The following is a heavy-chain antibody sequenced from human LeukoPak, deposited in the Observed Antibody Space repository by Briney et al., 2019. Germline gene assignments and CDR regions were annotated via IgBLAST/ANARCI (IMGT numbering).Heavy chain of an antibody. V-gene: IGHV4-39*01. CDR2: IYYSGST. Sequence: SETLSLTCTVSGGSISSSSYYWGWIRQPPGKGLEWIGSIYYSGSTYYNPSLKSRVTISVDTSKNQFSLKLSSVTAADTAVYYCARGVVGGFSYGGKIDPWGQGTLVTVSS. CDR3: ARGVVGGFSYGGKIDP. CDR1: GGSISSSSYY. D-gene: IGHD3-16*01. J-gene: IGHJ5*02.